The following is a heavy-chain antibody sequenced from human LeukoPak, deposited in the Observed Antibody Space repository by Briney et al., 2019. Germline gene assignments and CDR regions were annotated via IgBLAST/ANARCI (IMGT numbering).Heavy chain of an antibody. CDR2: IYYSGST. D-gene: IGHD3-3*01. CDR3: ARDGVGGNGLDY. J-gene: IGHJ4*02. CDR1: GGSISSYY. V-gene: IGHV4-59*12. Sequence: SETLSLTCTVSGGSISSYYWSWIRQPPGKGLEWIGYIYYSGSTNYNPSLKSRVTISVDTSKNQFSLKLSSVTAADTAVYYCARDGVGGNGLDYWGQGTLVTVSS.